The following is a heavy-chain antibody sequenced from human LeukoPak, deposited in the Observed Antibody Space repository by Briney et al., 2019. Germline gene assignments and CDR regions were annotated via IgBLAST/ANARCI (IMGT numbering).Heavy chain of an antibody. CDR2: IHSDGSST. CDR1: GFTFSSYW. Sequence: PGGSLRLSCAASGFTFSSYWMHWVRQAPGKGLVWVSRIHSDGSSTSYADSVRGRFTISRDDAKSTLYLQMNSLRAEDTAVYYCAKEPGYCSRTSCDYWGQGTLVTVSS. J-gene: IGHJ4*02. D-gene: IGHD2-2*01. V-gene: IGHV3-74*01. CDR3: AKEPGYCSRTSCDY.